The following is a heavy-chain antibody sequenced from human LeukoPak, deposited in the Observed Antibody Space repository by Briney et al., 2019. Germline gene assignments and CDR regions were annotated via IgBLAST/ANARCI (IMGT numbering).Heavy chain of an antibody. CDR1: GYTFTGYY. CDR2: INPNSGGT. V-gene: IGHV1-2*04. D-gene: IGHD1-7*01. J-gene: IGHJ5*02. Sequence: ASVKVSCKASGYTFTGYYVHWVRQAPGQGLEWMGWINPNSGGTNYAQKFQGWVTMTRDTSISTAYMELSRLKSDDTAVYYCARAYSWGTNWFDPWGQGTLVTVSS. CDR3: ARAYSWGTNWFDP.